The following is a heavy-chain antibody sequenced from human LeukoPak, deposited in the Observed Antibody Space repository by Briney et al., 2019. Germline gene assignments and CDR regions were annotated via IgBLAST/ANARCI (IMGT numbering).Heavy chain of an antibody. J-gene: IGHJ4*02. CDR2: VSPPGGGT. CDR1: GFNFSSYE. CDR3: ARDLAWGAFDY. V-gene: IGHV3-23*01. D-gene: IGHD7-27*01. Sequence: GGSLRLSCAASGFNFSSYEMNWVRLAPGKGLEWVSGVSPPGGGTYYADSVKGRFTISRDDSRNTLSLQMNSLRVEDTAVYYCARDLAWGAFDYWGQGILVAVSS.